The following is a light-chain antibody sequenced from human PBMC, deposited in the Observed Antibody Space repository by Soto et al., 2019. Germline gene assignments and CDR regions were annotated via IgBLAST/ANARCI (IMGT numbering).Light chain of an antibody. J-gene: IGKJ2*01. Sequence: EIVLTQSPATLSLSPGERATLSCRASQSVSTYLAWYQQKPGQAPRLLIYDASNRATGIPARFRGSGSGTDFTLTISSLESEDIAVYYCQQRGNWPTFGQGTKLEIK. CDR2: DAS. CDR3: QQRGNWPT. V-gene: IGKV3-11*01. CDR1: QSVSTY.